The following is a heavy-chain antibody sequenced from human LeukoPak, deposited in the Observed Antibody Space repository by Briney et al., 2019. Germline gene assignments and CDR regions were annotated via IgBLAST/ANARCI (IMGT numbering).Heavy chain of an antibody. Sequence: SGGSLRLSCAASGFTFSSYAMSWVRQAPGKGPEWVSGISGSGGSTYYADSVKGRFTISRDNSKNTLYLQMNSLRAEDTAVYYCAKDPTTGTTPNWFDPWGQGTLVTVSS. CDR3: AKDPTTGTTPNWFDP. J-gene: IGHJ5*02. CDR1: GFTFSSYA. CDR2: ISGSGGST. D-gene: IGHD1-1*01. V-gene: IGHV3-23*01.